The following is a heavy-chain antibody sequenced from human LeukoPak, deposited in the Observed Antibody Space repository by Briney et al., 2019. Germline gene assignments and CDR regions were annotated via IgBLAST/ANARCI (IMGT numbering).Heavy chain of an antibody. CDR2: IYYGGST. Sequence: SETLSLTCTVSGGSIRSSSYYWGWIRQPPGKGLEWIGSIYYGGSTYYNPSLKSRVTISVDTSKNQFSLKLSSVTAADTAVYYCARHEATYYDFWSGYCSTTAPGSFDYWGQGTLVTVSS. V-gene: IGHV4-39*01. CDR3: ARHEATYYDFWSGYCSTTAPGSFDY. CDR1: GGSIRSSSYY. D-gene: IGHD3-3*01. J-gene: IGHJ4*02.